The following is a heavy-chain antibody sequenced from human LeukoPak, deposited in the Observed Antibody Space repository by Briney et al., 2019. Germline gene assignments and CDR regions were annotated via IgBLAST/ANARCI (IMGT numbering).Heavy chain of an antibody. CDR1: GYTFTGYY. Sequence: ASVKVSCKASGYTFTGYYMHWVRQAPGQGLEWMGRINPNSGGTNYAQKFQGRVTMTRDTSISTAYMELSRLRSDDTAVYYCAREGDSGGYYPFDYWGQGTLVTVSS. J-gene: IGHJ4*02. V-gene: IGHV1-2*06. D-gene: IGHD3-22*01. CDR3: AREGDSGGYYPFDY. CDR2: INPNSGGT.